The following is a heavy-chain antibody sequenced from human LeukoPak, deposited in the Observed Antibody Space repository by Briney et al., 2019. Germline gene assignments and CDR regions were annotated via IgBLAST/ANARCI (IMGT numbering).Heavy chain of an antibody. J-gene: IGHJ4*02. D-gene: IGHD6-19*01. CDR3: ARGERWLVRAIDY. CDR2: INPNSGGT. CDR1: GYTFTGYY. Sequence: ASVKVSCKASGYTFTGYYMHWVRQAPGQGLEWMGRINPNSGGTNYAQKFQGRVTMTRDTSISTAYMELSRLRSDDTAVYYCARGERWLVRAIDYWGQGTLVTVSS. V-gene: IGHV1-2*06.